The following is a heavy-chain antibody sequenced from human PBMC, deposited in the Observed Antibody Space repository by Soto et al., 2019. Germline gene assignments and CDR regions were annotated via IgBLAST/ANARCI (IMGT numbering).Heavy chain of an antibody. D-gene: IGHD6-6*01. V-gene: IGHV3-23*01. Sequence: GGSLRLSCAASGFTFSSYAMSWVRQAPGKGLEWVSAISGSGGSTYYADSGKGRFTISRDNSKNTLYLQMNSLRAEDTAVYYCAKRPYRAEQLVPDLSYYYYGMDVWGQGTTVTVSS. CDR2: ISGSGGST. CDR3: AKRPYRAEQLVPDLSYYYYGMDV. CDR1: GFTFSSYA. J-gene: IGHJ6*02.